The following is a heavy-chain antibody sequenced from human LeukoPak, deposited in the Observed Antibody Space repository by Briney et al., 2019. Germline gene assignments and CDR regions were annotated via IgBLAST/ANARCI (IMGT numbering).Heavy chain of an antibody. CDR2: ISNSGNYI. V-gene: IGHV3-21*01. CDR3: ARGSAYSGYV. D-gene: IGHD5-12*01. Sequence: GSLRLSCAASGFTFSSYSMNWVRQAPGKGLEWVSYISNSGNYIYYGDSVKGRFTISRDNDKNSLYLQMNSLRAEDTAVYYCARGSAYSGYVWGQGTLVTVSS. J-gene: IGHJ4*02. CDR1: GFTFSSYS.